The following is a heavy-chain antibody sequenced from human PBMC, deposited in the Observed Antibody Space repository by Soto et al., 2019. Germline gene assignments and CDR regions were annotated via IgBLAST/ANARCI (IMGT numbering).Heavy chain of an antibody. CDR3: ARGGHIAVVTASFDY. Sequence: ASVKVSCKASGYTFTSYYMNWVRQAPGQGLEWLGIINPSGGYTTYAQKFLGRVTVTRDTSTSTVFMELSSLRSDDTAVYYCARGGHIAVVTASFDYWGQGTLVTVSS. D-gene: IGHD2-21*02. V-gene: IGHV1-46*03. CDR1: GYTFTSYY. J-gene: IGHJ4*02. CDR2: INPSGGYT.